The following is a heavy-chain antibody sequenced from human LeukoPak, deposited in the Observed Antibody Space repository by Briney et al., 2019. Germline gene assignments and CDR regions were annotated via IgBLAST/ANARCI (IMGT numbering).Heavy chain of an antibody. CDR3: ARADSGYYYDY. J-gene: IGHJ4*02. V-gene: IGHV3-7*01. Sequence: AGGSLRLSCAASGFTFSSYWMSWVCQAPGKGLEWVANIKQDGSEKYYVDSVKGRFTISRDNAKNSLYLQMNSLRAEDTAVYYCARADSGYYYDYWGQGTLVTVSS. CDR1: GFTFSSYW. D-gene: IGHD3-22*01. CDR2: IKQDGSEK.